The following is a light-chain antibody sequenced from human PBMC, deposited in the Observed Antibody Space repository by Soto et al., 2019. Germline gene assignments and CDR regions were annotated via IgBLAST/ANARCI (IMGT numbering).Light chain of an antibody. V-gene: IGKV1-27*01. Sequence: DIQMTQSPSSLSASVGDRVTITCRASQGISNYLAWYQQKPGKVPNVLIYGASTLQSGVPSRYSGSGSGRDFTLTISSLQREDVATYYSQIYNSFSRFTFGPGTKVDIK. CDR3: QIYNSFSRFT. CDR1: QGISNY. CDR2: GAS. J-gene: IGKJ3*01.